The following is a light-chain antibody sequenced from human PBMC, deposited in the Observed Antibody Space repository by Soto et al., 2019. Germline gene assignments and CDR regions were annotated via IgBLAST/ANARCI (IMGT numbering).Light chain of an antibody. J-gene: IGLJ2*01. CDR1: SSNIGACYD. CDR3: QSYDSSLSGGV. V-gene: IGLV1-40*01. Sequence: QSVLTQPPSVSGAPGQRVTISCTGSSSNIGACYDVHWYQQLPGTAPKLLIYGNSNRPSGVPDRFSGSKSGTSASLAITGLQDEDEADYYCQSYDSSLSGGVFGGGTKLTVL. CDR2: GNS.